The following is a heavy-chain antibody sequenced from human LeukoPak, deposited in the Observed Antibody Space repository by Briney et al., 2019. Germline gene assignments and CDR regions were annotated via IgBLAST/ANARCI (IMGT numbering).Heavy chain of an antibody. V-gene: IGHV3-74*01. CDR3: ARDLLKILAYCGGDCYSLGDAFDI. J-gene: IGHJ3*02. CDR2: INSDGSST. CDR1: GFTFSSYW. Sequence: GGSLRLSCAASGFTFSSYWMHWVRQAPGKGLVWVSRINSDGSSTIYADSVKGRFTTSRDNAKNTLYLQMNSLRAEDTAVYYCARDLLKILAYCGGDCYSLGDAFDIWGQGTMVTVSS. D-gene: IGHD2-21*02.